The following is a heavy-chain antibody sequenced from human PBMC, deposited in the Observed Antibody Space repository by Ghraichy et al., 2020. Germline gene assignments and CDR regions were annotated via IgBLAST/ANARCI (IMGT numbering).Heavy chain of an antibody. Sequence: SGPTLVKPTQTLTLTCTFSGFSLSTSGVGVGWIRQPPGKALEWLALIYWDDDKRYSPSLKSRLTITKDTSKNQVVLTMTKMDPVDTATYYCAHSDTSGWYRGWFDPWGQGTLVTVSS. V-gene: IGHV2-5*02. CDR1: GFSLSTSGVG. D-gene: IGHD6-19*01. J-gene: IGHJ5*02. CDR2: IYWDDDK. CDR3: AHSDTSGWYRGWFDP.